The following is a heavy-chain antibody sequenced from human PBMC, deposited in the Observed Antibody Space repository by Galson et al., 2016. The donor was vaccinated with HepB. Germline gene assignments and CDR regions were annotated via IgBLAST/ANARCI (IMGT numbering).Heavy chain of an antibody. CDR2: ISGSGDNT. V-gene: IGHV3-23*01. J-gene: IGHJ4*02. CDR3: VRSNFADY. CDR1: GFTFRDYA. Sequence: SLRLSCAASGFTFRDYAMNWVRQAPGKGLQWVSTISGSGDNTYYGDSVKGRFAVSRDNSKNTLSLRLSSLGAEDTAVYYCVRSNFADYWGQGVLATVTS. D-gene: IGHD4-11*01.